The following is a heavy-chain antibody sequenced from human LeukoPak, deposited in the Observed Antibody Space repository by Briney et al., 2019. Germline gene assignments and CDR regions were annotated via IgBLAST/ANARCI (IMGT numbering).Heavy chain of an antibody. CDR1: GYNFTNYW. Sequence: GESLKISCKASGYNFTNYWITWVRQVPGKGLEWMGKIDPSDSYTYYGPSFQGHVTISADKSIGTAYLQWSSLKASDTAIYYCAKQGRDGTSWYAGAHWGQGTLVTVSA. CDR2: IDPSDSYT. J-gene: IGHJ4*02. D-gene: IGHD2-2*01. V-gene: IGHV5-10-1*01. CDR3: AKQGRDGTSWYAGAH.